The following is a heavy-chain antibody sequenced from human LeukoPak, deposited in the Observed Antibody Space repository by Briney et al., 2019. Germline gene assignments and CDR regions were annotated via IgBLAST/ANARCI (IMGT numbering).Heavy chain of an antibody. D-gene: IGHD3-10*01. Sequence: PSETLSLTCTVSGGSISSYYWSWIRQPPGKGLEWIGYIYYSGSTNYNPSLKSRVTISVDTSKNQFSLKLSSVTAADTAVYYCARAGYGSGSYEPWGQGTLVTVSS. CDR3: ARAGYGSGSYEP. V-gene: IGHV4-59*01. J-gene: IGHJ5*02. CDR1: GGSISSYY. CDR2: IYYSGST.